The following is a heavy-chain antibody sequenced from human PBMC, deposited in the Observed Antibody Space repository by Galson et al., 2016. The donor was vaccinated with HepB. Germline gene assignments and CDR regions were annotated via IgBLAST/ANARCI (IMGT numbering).Heavy chain of an antibody. J-gene: IGHJ4*02. D-gene: IGHD6-13*01. CDR2: ISHDESHI. CDR3: ARALDSRWYAAY. V-gene: IGHV3-30*04. CDR1: GLIFSGFT. Sequence: SLRLSCAASGLIFSGFTMHWVRQAPGKGLEWVALISHDESHIFYADSVKGRFTVSRDNSKNTLFLQMNSLRGDDTAVYYCARALDSRWYAAYWGQGTLVIVSS.